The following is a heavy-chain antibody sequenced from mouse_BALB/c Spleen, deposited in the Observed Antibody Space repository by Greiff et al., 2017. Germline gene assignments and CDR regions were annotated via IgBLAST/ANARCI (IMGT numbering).Heavy chain of an antibody. V-gene: IGHV5-12-1*01. CDR1: GFAFSSYD. J-gene: IGHJ3*01. CDR2: ISSGGGST. CDR3: ARRESYGPFAY. D-gene: IGHD1-1*02. Sequence: EVKLMESGGGLVKPGGSLKLSCAASGFAFSSYDMSWVRQTPEKRLEWVAYISSGGGSTYYPDTVKGRFTISRDNAKNTLYLQMSSLKSEDTAMYYCARRESYGPFAYWGQGTLVTVSA.